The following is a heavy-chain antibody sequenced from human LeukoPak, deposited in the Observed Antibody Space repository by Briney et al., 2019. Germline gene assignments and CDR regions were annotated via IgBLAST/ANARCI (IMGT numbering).Heavy chain of an antibody. CDR3: ARDLYYDSSGYLDY. Sequence: ASVKVSCKASGGTFSSYAISWVRQAPGQGLEWMGGIIPIFGTANYAQKFQGRVTITADKSTSTAYMELSSLRSEDTAVYYCARDLYYDSSGYLDYWGQGTLVTVSS. CDR1: GGTFSSYA. D-gene: IGHD3-22*01. V-gene: IGHV1-69*06. J-gene: IGHJ4*02. CDR2: IIPIFGTA.